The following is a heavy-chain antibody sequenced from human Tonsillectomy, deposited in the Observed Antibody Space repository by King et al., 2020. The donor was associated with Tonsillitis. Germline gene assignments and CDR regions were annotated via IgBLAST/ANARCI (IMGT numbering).Heavy chain of an antibody. J-gene: IGHJ4*02. CDR1: GGSFSGYY. V-gene: IGHV4-34*01. D-gene: IGHD3-3*01. CDR3: ARGLEYYDFWSGYYRSADFDY. CDR2: INHSGST. Sequence: VQLQQWGAGLLKPSETLSLTCAVYGGSFSGYYWSWIRQPPGKGLEWIGEINHSGSTNYNPSLKSRVTISVDTSKNQFSLKLSSVTAADTAVYYCARGLEYYDFWSGYYRSADFDYWGQGTLVTVSS.